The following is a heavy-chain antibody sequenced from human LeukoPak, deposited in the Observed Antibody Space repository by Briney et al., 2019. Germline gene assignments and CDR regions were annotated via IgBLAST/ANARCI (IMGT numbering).Heavy chain of an antibody. V-gene: IGHV5-51*01. J-gene: IGHJ4*02. CDR1: GNSFTSSW. D-gene: IGHD2/OR15-2a*01. CDR2: IYPGDSDT. Sequence: GASLKISCKGSGNSFTSSWIGWVRQMPGKGLEWMGIIYPGDSDTKYSPSFQGQVTISADKSINTAYLQWSSLRASDTAMYYCARLNRAEDFDYWGQGTLVTVSS. CDR3: ARLNRAEDFDY.